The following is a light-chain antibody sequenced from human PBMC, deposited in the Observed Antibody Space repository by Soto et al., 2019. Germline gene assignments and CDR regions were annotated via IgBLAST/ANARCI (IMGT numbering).Light chain of an antibody. J-gene: IGKJ1*01. V-gene: IGKV3-15*01. CDR3: QQYNNWPPWT. CDR2: GAS. CDR1: QSVSSN. Sequence: EIVMTQSPATLSVSPGERATLSCRASQSVSSNLAWYQQKPGQAPRLLIYGASTRATGIPARFSGSGSGTEFTLTISSLQSEDFEVYYCQQYNNWPPWTFGQGTKVEIK.